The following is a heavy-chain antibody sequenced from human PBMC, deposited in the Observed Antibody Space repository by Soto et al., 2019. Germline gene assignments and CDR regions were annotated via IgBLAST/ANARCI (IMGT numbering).Heavy chain of an antibody. Sequence: GGSLRLSCAASGFTFSNYWISWVRQAPGKGLEWVANLNQDGSAKHYVESVKGRFTISRDNAKNSLYLQMDSLRADDTAVYYCARRVISGSHDAFDLWGQGTMVTVSS. CDR3: ARRVISGSHDAFDL. CDR2: LNQDGSAK. CDR1: GFTFSNYW. D-gene: IGHD1-20*01. V-gene: IGHV3-7*03. J-gene: IGHJ3*01.